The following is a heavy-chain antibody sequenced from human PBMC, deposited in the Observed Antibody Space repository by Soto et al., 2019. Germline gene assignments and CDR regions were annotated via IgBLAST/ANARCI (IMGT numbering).Heavy chain of an antibody. V-gene: IGHV3-33*01. CDR2: IWYDGSNK. J-gene: IGHJ6*02. CDR3: ARDHSGRYPWYYSGMDV. D-gene: IGHD1-26*01. Sequence: GESLKISCAASGFTFSSYGMHWVRQAPGKGLEWVAVIWYDGSNKYYSDSVKGRFTISRDNSKNTLYLQMNSLRAEDTAVYYCARDHSGRYPWYYSGMDVWGQGTTVTVSS. CDR1: GFTFSSYG.